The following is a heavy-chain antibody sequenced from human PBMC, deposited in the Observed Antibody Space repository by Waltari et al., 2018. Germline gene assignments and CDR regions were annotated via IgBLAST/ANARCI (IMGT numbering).Heavy chain of an antibody. CDR2: INHSGSP. V-gene: IGHV4-34*01. Sequence: QVQLQQWGAGLLKPSETLSLTCAVYGGSFSGYYWSWIRQPPGKGLEWLGEINHSGSPNDNPSLKSRVAISVATSRNQFSLKLSSVTAADTAVYYCARVRGLGYCSSTSCYRGAFDIWGQGTMVTVSS. CDR1: GGSFSGYY. CDR3: ARVRGLGYCSSTSCYRGAFDI. D-gene: IGHD2-2*02. J-gene: IGHJ3*02.